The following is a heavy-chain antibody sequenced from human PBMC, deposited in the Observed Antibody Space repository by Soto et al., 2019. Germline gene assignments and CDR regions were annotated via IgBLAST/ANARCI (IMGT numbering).Heavy chain of an antibody. J-gene: IGHJ6*01. CDR1: GYTFTSFG. CDR2: ISAYNGNT. CDR3: ARDKTVAGPRGPSHSYYDYYGMDV. V-gene: IGHV1-18*01. Sequence: VPLVQSGPEVKKPGASVKVSCKASGYTFTSFGITWVRQAPGQGLEWMGWISAYNGNTNYPQKVQGRVTMTTDTSTSTAYMELRSLRSGDTAVYYCARDKTVAGPRGPSHSYYDYYGMDVWGQGTTVTVSS. D-gene: IGHD6-19*01.